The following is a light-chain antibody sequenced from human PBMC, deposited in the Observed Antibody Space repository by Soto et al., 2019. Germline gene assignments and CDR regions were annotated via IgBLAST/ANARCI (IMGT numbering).Light chain of an antibody. V-gene: IGKV3D-15*01. CDR3: QQYNSWPLT. CDR2: DAS. J-gene: IGKJ4*01. CDR1: QSVSNN. Sequence: EIVWTQSPSTLSVSPGERATLSCRASQSVSNNYLAWYQQKPGQAPRLLIYDASNRATGIPARFSGSRSGTEFTLTISSLQSEDFAVYYCQQYNSWPLTFGGGTKVDNK.